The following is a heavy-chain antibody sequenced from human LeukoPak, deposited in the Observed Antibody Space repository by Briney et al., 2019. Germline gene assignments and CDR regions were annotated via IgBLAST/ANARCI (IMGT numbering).Heavy chain of an antibody. J-gene: IGHJ4*02. D-gene: IGHD3-22*01. CDR3: ARDRTTYYYDSSGYGPFDY. CDR2: IIPIFGTA. Sequence: SVKVSCKASGGTFIIYAISWVRQAPGQGLEWMGGIIPIFGTANYAQKFQGRVTITADESTSTAYMELSSLRSEDTAVYYCARDRTTYYYDSSGYGPFDYWGQGTLVTVSS. CDR1: GGTFIIYA. V-gene: IGHV1-69*01.